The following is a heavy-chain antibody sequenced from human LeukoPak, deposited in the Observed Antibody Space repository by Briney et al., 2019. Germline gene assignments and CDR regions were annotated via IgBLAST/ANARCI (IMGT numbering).Heavy chain of an antibody. CDR2: VSIGGDYT. J-gene: IGHJ4*02. V-gene: IGHV3-23*01. CDR3: AKLHSATITADFDH. CDR1: GFTFSGSA. Sequence: GGSLRLSCAASGFTFSGSAMSWVRQAPGKGLEWVSGVSIGGDYTYYADSVKGRFTISRDNSKNTLSLQMSNLRAEDTAIYYCAKLHSATITADFDHWGREPWSLSPQ. D-gene: IGHD1-14*01.